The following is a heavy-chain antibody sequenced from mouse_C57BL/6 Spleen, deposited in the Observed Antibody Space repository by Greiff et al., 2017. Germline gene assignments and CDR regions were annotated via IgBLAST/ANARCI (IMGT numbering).Heavy chain of an antibody. V-gene: IGHV1-69*01. CDR1: GYTFTSYW. Sequence: QVQLQQPGAELVMPGASVKLSCKASGYTFTSYWMHWVKQRPGQGLEWIGEIDPSDSYTNYNQKFKGKSTLTVDKSSSTAYMQLSSLTSEDSAVYYCARSHDYEDYYAMDYWGQGTSVTVSS. D-gene: IGHD1-2*01. J-gene: IGHJ4*01. CDR3: ARSHDYEDYYAMDY. CDR2: IDPSDSYT.